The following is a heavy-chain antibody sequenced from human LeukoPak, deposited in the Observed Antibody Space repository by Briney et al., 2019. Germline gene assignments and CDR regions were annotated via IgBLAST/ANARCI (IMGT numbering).Heavy chain of an antibody. J-gene: IGHJ6*02. CDR3: VRGIKNYYGVDV. V-gene: IGHV3-74*01. CDR2: INSDGSDT. CDR1: GFTFSTYW. D-gene: IGHD2-15*01. Sequence: PGGSLRLSCAAFGFTFSTYWMHWVRQAPGKGLVWVARINSDGSDTIYTDSVKGRFTISRDNAKNTVYLHMNSLRVEDAAVYYCVRGIKNYYGVDVWGQGTTVTVSS.